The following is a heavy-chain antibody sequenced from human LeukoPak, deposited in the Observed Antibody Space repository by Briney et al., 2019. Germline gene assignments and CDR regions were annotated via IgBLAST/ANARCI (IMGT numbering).Heavy chain of an antibody. CDR3: ARLGGGY. CDR1: GFTFSGYR. CDR2: IKEDGGDQ. D-gene: IGHD3-10*01. V-gene: IGHV3-7*03. Sequence: PGGSLRLSCEASGFTFSGYRMTWVRQAPGKGLEWVANIKEDGGDQYYVDSVKGRFTISRDNGQKSVYLQMNSLRAEDTAVYYCARLGGGYWGQGTLVTVSS. J-gene: IGHJ4*02.